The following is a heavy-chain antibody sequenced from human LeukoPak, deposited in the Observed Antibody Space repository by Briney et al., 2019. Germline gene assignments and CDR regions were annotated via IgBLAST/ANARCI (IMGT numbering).Heavy chain of an antibody. J-gene: IGHJ4*02. D-gene: IGHD1-1*01. CDR2: IRGNGDIA. Sequence: GGSLRLSCAASGFTFSSIAMTWVRQAPGKGLEWVSTIRGNGDIAYNADSVRGRFAISRDDSKNALFLQMNSLRLEDTAIYYCAKGQELDDGVFDSWGQGTRVTVSS. CDR1: GFTFSSIA. V-gene: IGHV3-23*01. CDR3: AKGQELDDGVFDS.